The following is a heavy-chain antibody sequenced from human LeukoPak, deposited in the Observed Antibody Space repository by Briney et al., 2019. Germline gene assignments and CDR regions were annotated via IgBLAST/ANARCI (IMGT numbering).Heavy chain of an antibody. CDR1: GYTLIDLP. V-gene: IGHV1-24*01. CDR2: FDPEEGET. J-gene: IGHJ4*02. D-gene: IGHD5-18*01. CDR3: VTGFTTMAVDYFDY. Sequence: ASVKVSCKVSGYTLIDLPMHWVRQAPGKGLEWMGGFDPEEGETIYAQMFQGRVTMTEDTSIDTAYMELSSLRSEDTAVYYCVTGFTTMAVDYFDYWGQGTLVTVSP.